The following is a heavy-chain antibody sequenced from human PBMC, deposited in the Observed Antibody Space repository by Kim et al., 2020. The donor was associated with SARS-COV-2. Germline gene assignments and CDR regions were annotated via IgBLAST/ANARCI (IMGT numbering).Heavy chain of an antibody. V-gene: IGHV3-48*04. D-gene: IGHD3-3*01. CDR2: IGGSGDTI. CDR1: GFTLSSTG. Sequence: GGSLRLSCAASGFTLSSTGMNWVRQAPGKGLEWVSYIGGSGDTIYDADSVKGRFTTSRDNAENSLYLQMNSLRAEDTAVYYCARGRHWNFFDYWGQGAL. J-gene: IGHJ4*02. CDR3: ARGRHWNFFDY.